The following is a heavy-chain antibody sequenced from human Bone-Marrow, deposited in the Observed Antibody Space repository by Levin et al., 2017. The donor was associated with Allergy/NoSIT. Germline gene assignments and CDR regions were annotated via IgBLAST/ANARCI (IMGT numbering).Heavy chain of an antibody. CDR1: GITFSDFY. J-gene: IGHJ4*02. Sequence: KPGGSLRLSCAAPGITFSDFYVSWIRQAPGKRLEWVSYLSTSGRTNFYADSVKGRFTISRDNDKNSMFLQMSSLRADDTAIYYCAIGKTGDKDADYWGQGTLVTVSS. CDR3: AIGKTGDKDADY. D-gene: IGHD1-1*01. CDR2: LSTSGRTN. V-gene: IGHV3-11*01.